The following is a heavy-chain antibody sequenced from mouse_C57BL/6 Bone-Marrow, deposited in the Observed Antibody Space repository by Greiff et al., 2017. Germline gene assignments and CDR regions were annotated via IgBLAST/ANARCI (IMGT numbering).Heavy chain of an antibody. CDR1: GYTFTSYG. CDR3: ARSGLRRFAY. J-gene: IGHJ3*01. V-gene: IGHV1-81*01. Sequence: QVQLKQSGAELARPGASVKLSCKASGYTFTSYGISWVKQRTGQGLEWIGEIYPRSGNTYYNEKFKGKATLTADKSSSTAYMELRSLTSEDSAFYFGARSGLRRFAYWGQGTLVTVSA. CDR2: IYPRSGNT. D-gene: IGHD3-1*01.